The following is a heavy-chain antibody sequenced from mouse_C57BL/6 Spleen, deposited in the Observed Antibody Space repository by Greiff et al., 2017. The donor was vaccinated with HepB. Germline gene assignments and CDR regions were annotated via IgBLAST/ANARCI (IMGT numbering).Heavy chain of an antibody. J-gene: IGHJ4*01. V-gene: IGHV5-4*03. Sequence: EVKLMESGGGLVKPGGSLKLSCAASGFTFSSYAMSWVRQTPEKRLEWVATISDGGSYTYYPDNVKGRFTISRDNAKNNLYLQMSHLKSEDTAMYYCARVSTTVVAKDAMDYWGQGTSVTVSS. D-gene: IGHD1-1*01. CDR2: ISDGGSYT. CDR1: GFTFSSYA. CDR3: ARVSTTVVAKDAMDY.